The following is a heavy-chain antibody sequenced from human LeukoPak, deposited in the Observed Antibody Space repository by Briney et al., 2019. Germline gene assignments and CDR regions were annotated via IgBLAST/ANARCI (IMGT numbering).Heavy chain of an antibody. D-gene: IGHD3-22*01. V-gene: IGHV1-3*01. CDR3: ARDIGVVVIPTGEYYFDY. Sequence: ASVKVSCKASGYTFTNFAMHWVRQAPGQRLEWMGWINAGNGNIKYSQKFQGRVTITRDTSASIVYMELSSLRSEDAAVYYCARDIGVVVIPTGEYYFDYWGQGTLVTVSS. CDR2: INAGNGNI. J-gene: IGHJ4*02. CDR1: GYTFTNFA.